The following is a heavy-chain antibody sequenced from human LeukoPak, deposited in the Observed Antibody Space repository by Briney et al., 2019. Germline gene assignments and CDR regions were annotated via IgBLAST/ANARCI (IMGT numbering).Heavy chain of an antibody. CDR1: GYSFKSYW. J-gene: IGHJ4*02. Sequence: GESLNISCKGSGYSFKSYWIGWVRRMPGKGLEWMGIIYPSDSDTIYSPSLEGQVTISVDKSISNAYLQWSSLKASDTAMYYCARVDYYESSGYQCYFDYWGQGTLVTVSS. V-gene: IGHV5-51*01. CDR2: IYPSDSDT. CDR3: ARVDYYESSGYQCYFDY. D-gene: IGHD3-22*01.